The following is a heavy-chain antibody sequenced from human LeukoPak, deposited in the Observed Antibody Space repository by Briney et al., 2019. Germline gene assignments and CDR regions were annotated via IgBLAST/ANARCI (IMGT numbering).Heavy chain of an antibody. V-gene: IGHV3-21*01. J-gene: IGHJ4*02. D-gene: IGHD1-26*01. Sequence: GGSLSLSCVASGFTFSSYSMKWVRQAPRKGLEWVSSISSSSSYIDYADSVKGRFTISRDNAKNSLYLQMRSLRAEDTAVFYCASQVGALEPIDYWGQGTLVTVSS. CDR2: ISSSSSYI. CDR3: ASQVGALEPIDY. CDR1: GFTFSSYS.